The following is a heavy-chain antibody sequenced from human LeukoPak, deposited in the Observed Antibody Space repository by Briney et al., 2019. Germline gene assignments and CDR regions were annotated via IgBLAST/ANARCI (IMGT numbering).Heavy chain of an antibody. D-gene: IGHD7-27*01. CDR2: INHSGST. Sequence: PSETLSLTCAVYGGSFSGYYWSWIRQPPGKGLEWIGEINHSGSTNYNPSLKSRVTISVDTSKNQFSLKPSSVTAADTAVYYCARGLGADFDYWGQGTLVTVSS. CDR1: GGSFSGYY. J-gene: IGHJ4*02. CDR3: ARGLGADFDY. V-gene: IGHV4-34*01.